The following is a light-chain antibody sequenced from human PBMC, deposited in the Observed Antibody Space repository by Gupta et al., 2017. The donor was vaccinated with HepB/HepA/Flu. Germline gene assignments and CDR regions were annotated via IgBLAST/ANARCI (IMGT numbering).Light chain of an antibody. Sequence: DIQMTQLPSSLSASVGDRVTVTCRASQRITTFLNWYQHKAGKAPKLLIYSASHLHSGVPSRFSGSGSGTEFTLTISSLQPDDFATYYCQHSHNSPRTFGPGTKVEIK. CDR2: SAS. CDR1: QRITTF. CDR3: QHSHNSPRT. J-gene: IGKJ3*01. V-gene: IGKV1-39*01.